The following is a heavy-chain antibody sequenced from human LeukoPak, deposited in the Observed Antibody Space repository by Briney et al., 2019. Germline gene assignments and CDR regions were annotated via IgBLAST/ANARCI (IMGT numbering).Heavy chain of an antibody. CDR1: GFTFSDYY. D-gene: IGHD2-2*01. CDR2: ISSSSSYT. J-gene: IGHJ4*02. V-gene: IGHV3-11*06. Sequence: GGSLRLSCAASGFTFSDYYMSWIRQAPGKGLEWVSYISSSSSYTNYADSVKGRFTISRDNAKNSLYLQMNSLRAEDTAVYYCARDYCSSTSCYSRYSSYWSGGSCYLDYWGQGTLVTVSS. CDR3: ARDYCSSTSCYSRYSSYWSGGSCYLDY.